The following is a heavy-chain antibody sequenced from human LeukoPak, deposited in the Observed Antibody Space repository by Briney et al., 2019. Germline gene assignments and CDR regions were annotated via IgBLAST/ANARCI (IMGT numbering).Heavy chain of an antibody. Sequence: GRSLRLSCAASGFTFSSYGMHWVRQAPGKGLEWVAVIWYDGSNKYYVDSVKGRFTISRDNSKNTLYLQMNSLRAEDTAVYYCARDRAYCSGGSCYLYYFDYWGQGTLVPSPQ. D-gene: IGHD2-15*01. V-gene: IGHV3-33*01. J-gene: IGHJ4*02. CDR1: GFTFSSYG. CDR3: ARDRAYCSGGSCYLYYFDY. CDR2: IWYDGSNK.